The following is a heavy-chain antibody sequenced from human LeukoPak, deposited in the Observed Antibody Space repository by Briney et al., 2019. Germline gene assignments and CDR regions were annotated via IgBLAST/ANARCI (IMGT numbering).Heavy chain of an antibody. D-gene: IGHD6-19*01. Sequence: SVKVSCKASGGTFSSYAISWVRQAPGQGLEWMGRIIPILGIANYAQKFQGRVTISADKSTSTAYMELSSLRSEDTAVYYCARVEGIAVAGTSFDYWGQGTLVTVSS. CDR3: ARVEGIAVAGTSFDY. J-gene: IGHJ4*02. CDR2: IIPILGIA. CDR1: GGTFSSYA. V-gene: IGHV1-69*04.